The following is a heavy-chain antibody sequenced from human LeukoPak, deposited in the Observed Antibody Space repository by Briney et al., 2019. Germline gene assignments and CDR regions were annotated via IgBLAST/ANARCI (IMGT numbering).Heavy chain of an antibody. CDR1: GFTFSNAW. Sequence: GGSLRLSCAASGFTFSNAWMNRVRQAPGKGLEWVGRIKSKTDGGTTDYAAPVKGRFTISRDDSKNTLYLQMNSLKTEDTAVYYCTTATSVELRKSPFDYWGQGTLVTVSS. V-gene: IGHV3-15*07. CDR2: IKSKTDGGTT. CDR3: TTATSVELRKSPFDY. J-gene: IGHJ4*02. D-gene: IGHD3-10*01.